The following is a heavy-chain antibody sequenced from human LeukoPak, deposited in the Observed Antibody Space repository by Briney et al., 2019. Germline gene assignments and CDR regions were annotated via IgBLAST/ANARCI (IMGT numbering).Heavy chain of an antibody. V-gene: IGHV5-51*01. Sequence: MTGESLKISCKGSGYNFPIYWIAWVRQMPGKGLECMGIIYPGDSDTRYSPSFQGQVTISADKSISTAYLQWSSLKASDTAIYYCARHGGLYSDFDDWGQGTLVTVSS. CDR2: IYPGDSDT. D-gene: IGHD4-11*01. CDR1: GYNFPIYW. CDR3: ARHGGLYSDFDD. J-gene: IGHJ4*02.